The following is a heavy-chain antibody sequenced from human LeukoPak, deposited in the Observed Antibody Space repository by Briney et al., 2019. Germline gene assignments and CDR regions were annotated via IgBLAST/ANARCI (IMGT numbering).Heavy chain of an antibody. CDR2: ISWNSGSV. D-gene: IGHD6-13*01. CDR3: ARDIFTGIAAAGAIDY. CDR1: GFTFDDYA. J-gene: IGHJ4*02. V-gene: IGHV3-9*01. Sequence: GGSLRLSCAASGFTFDDYAMHWVRQAPGKGLEWVSGISWNSGSVGYADSVKGRFTISRDNAKNSLYLQMNSLRAEDTALYYCARDIFTGIAAAGAIDYWGQGTLVTVSS.